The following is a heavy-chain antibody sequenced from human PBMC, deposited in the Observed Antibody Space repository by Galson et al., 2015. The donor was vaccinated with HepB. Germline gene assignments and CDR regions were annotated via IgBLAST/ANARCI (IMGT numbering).Heavy chain of an antibody. J-gene: IGHJ4*02. CDR3: AKEGGPAAQDLVNY. Sequence: SLRLSCAASGFTFSSYAMSWVRQAPGKGLEWVSAISGSGASTYYADSVKSRFTISRDNSKNTLYLRMNSLRAEDTAVYYCAKEGGPAAQDLVNYWGQGALLAVSS. CDR2: ISGSGAST. V-gene: IGHV3-23*01. CDR1: GFTFSSYA. D-gene: IGHD2-2*01.